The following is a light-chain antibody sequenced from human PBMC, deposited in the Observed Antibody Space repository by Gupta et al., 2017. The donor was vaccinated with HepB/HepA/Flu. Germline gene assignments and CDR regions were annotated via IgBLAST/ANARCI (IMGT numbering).Light chain of an antibody. V-gene: IGKV2-28*01. CDR2: LAS. CDR1: QSLLHSDGYSY. CDR3: MQGIQGPLT. Sequence: EIVMTQSPLPLPVTPGEPASISCRSSQSLLHSDGYSYLNWFLQKPGHSPQLLISLASNRASGVPDRFSGSGSGTDFTLKISRVEAEDVGVYYCMQGIQGPLTFGGGTKLEIK. J-gene: IGKJ4*01.